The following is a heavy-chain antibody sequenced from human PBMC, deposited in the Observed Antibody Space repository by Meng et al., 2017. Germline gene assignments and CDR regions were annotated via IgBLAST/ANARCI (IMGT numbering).Heavy chain of an antibody. V-gene: IGHV3-30*04. D-gene: IGHD6-6*01. J-gene: IGHJ4*01. CDR1: GFTFSSYA. CDR3: ARDGGSGEEYSSSSPHY. Sequence: GGSLRLSCAASGFTFSSYAMHWVRQAPGKGLEWVALISYDGTNTYYADSVKGRFTISRDNSKNTLYLQMNSLRAEDTAVYYCARDGGSGEEYSSSSPHYWGQGNLVNGAS. CDR2: ISYDGTNT.